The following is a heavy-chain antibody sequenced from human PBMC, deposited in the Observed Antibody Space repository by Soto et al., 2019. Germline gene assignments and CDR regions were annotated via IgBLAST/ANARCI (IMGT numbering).Heavy chain of an antibody. CDR3: ARVGGVAARTFDY. CDR1: GGSISPFY. V-gene: IGHV4-59*01. J-gene: IGHJ4*02. CDR2: LYYSGNT. D-gene: IGHD2-15*01. Sequence: PSETLSLTSTVSGGSISPFYWSWVRQPPGKGLEWIGYLYYSGNTNYNPSLKSRVTISVDASKNQVSLRLTSVTAADTAVYYCARVGGVAARTFDYWGQGPVVTVS.